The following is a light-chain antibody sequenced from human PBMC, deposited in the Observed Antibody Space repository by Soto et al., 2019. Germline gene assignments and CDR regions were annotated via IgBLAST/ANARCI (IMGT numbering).Light chain of an antibody. CDR2: EVS. CDR3: SSYTTSGTLL. V-gene: IGLV2-14*01. J-gene: IGLJ2*01. Sequence: QSVLTQPASVSGSPGQSITISCTGTSSDVGGYNYVSWYQQHPGKVPKVMIFEVSNRPSGISHRFSGSKSGNTASLTISGLKAEDEAHYYCSSYTTSGTLLFGGGTKLTVL. CDR1: SSDVGGYNY.